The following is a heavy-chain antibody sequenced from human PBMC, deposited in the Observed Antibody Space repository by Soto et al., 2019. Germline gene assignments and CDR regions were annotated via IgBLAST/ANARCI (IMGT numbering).Heavy chain of an antibody. CDR1: GYTFTGYY. CDR3: ARAVGDGLAATRYYYYGMDV. Sequence: ASVKDSCKATGYTFTGYYMHWVRQAPGQGLAWMGWINPNSGGVIYGENIKGRVTMTRDTSISTAYMEMSRLRSDDTAVYYCARAVGDGLAATRYYYYGMDVWGQGTTVTVSS. V-gene: IGHV1-2*02. D-gene: IGHD2-15*01. J-gene: IGHJ6*02. CDR2: INPNSGGV.